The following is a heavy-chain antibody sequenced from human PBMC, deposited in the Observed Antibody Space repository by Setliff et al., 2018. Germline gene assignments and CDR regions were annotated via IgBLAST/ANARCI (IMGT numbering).Heavy chain of an antibody. J-gene: IGHJ5*02. CDR3: ARDRAWFDP. CDR1: GFTFSSYA. CDR2: IKQDGSEK. Sequence: PGGSLRLSCAASGFTFSSYAMTWVRQAPGKGLEWVANIKQDGSEKYYVDSVKGRFTISRDNAKNSLYLQMNSLRAEDTAVYYCARDRAWFDPWGQGTLVTVSS. V-gene: IGHV3-7*01.